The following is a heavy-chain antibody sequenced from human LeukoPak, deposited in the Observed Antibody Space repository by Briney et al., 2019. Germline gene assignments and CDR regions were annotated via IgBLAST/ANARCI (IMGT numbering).Heavy chain of an antibody. J-gene: IGHJ4*02. CDR1: GFTFSSHA. D-gene: IGHD2-15*01. V-gene: IGHV3-23*01. Sequence: PGGSLRLSCAASGFTFSSHAMGWVRQAPGKGLEWVSAISSNGDITYYADSVRGRFTISRDNSKNTVFLQMNSLRADDTAVYYCATVKRDCSGGTCYSYDYWGQGTLVTVSS. CDR2: ISSNGDIT. CDR3: ATVKRDCSGGTCYSYDY.